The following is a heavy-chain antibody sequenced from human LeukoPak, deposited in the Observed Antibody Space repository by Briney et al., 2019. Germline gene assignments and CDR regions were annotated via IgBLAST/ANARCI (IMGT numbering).Heavy chain of an antibody. CDR3: ARDRDYYGSGNWFDP. CDR1: GGSISSSNW. CDR2: IYHSGST. Sequence: SETLSLTCAVSGGSISSSNWWSWVRQPPGKGLEWIGEIYHSGSTNYNPSLKSRVTISVDKSKNQSSLKLSSVTAADTAVYYCARDRDYYGSGNWFDPWGQGTLVTVSS. D-gene: IGHD3-10*01. V-gene: IGHV4-4*02. J-gene: IGHJ5*02.